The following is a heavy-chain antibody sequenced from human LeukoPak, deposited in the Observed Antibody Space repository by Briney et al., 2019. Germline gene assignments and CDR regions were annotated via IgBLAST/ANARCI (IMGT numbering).Heavy chain of an antibody. Sequence: PGGSLRLSCAASGFTFSDYGMHWVRQAPGKGLEWVTFISYEGSNKYYADSVKGRFTISRDNSKNTLYLQMNSLRVEDTAVYYCAKDSSGIVDYWGQGTLVTVSS. D-gene: IGHD3-22*01. J-gene: IGHJ4*02. V-gene: IGHV3-33*05. CDR1: GFTFSDYG. CDR2: ISYEGSNK. CDR3: AKDSSGIVDY.